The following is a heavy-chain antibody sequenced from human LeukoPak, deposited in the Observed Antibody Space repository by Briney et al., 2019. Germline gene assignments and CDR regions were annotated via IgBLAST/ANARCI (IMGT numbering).Heavy chain of an antibody. V-gene: IGHV3-48*03. CDR1: GFSFSNYE. Sequence: GGSLRLSCATSGFSFSNYEMNWVRQAPGEGLEWISYITSSGTGIYYADSVRGRFTISRDNPKNSLYLQMNSLRGDDTAVYYCVRDVNTAPLFDIWGQGTMVTVSS. D-gene: IGHD2-2*02. J-gene: IGHJ3*02. CDR3: VRDVNTAPLFDI. CDR2: ITSSGTGI.